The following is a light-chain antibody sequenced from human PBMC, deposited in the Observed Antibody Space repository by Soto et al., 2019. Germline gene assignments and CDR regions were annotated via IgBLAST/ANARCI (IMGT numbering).Light chain of an antibody. J-gene: IGLJ1*01. CDR1: SSNIGRNT. V-gene: IGLV1-44*01. Sequence: HSVLTQPPSASGTPGQRVTISCSGSSSNIGRNTVNWYQQLPGTAPKLLIYSDNQRPSGVPDRFSGSKSGTSASLAISGLHSEDEADYYCASWDDSLSEGVFGTGTTLTVL. CDR3: ASWDDSLSEGV. CDR2: SDN.